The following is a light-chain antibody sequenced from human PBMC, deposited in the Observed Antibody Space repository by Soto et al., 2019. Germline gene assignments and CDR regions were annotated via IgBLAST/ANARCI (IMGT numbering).Light chain of an antibody. Sequence: IQLTQSPSSLSASVGDRVTITCRASQGISSYLAWYQQKPGKAPKLLIYAASTLQSGVPSRFSGSGSGTDFTLTISSLQHEDFATYYCQQLNSYPHTFGPGTKVDIE. CDR3: QQLNSYPHT. CDR1: QGISSY. CDR2: AAS. J-gene: IGKJ3*01. V-gene: IGKV1-9*01.